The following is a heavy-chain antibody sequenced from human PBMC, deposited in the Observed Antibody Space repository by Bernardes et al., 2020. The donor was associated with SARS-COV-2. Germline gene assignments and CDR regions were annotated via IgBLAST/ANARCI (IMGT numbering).Heavy chain of an antibody. CDR3: ARGYAYGYRSLDY. D-gene: IGHD5-18*01. CDR1: GYGFGNYW. J-gene: IGHJ4*02. V-gene: IGHV5-51*01. Sequence: GGSLQITWENSGYGFGNYWIAWVRQMPGEGLEWMGIIYPGDSDVRYNPPFQGQVTISADKSINTAYLHYNSLQASDTAMYYCARGYAYGYRSLDYWGQGTLVTVSS. CDR2: IYPGDSDV.